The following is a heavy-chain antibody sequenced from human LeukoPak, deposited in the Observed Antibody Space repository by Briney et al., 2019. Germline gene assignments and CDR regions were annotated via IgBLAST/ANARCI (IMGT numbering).Heavy chain of an antibody. V-gene: IGHV4-34*01. J-gene: IGHJ4*02. Sequence: SETQSLTCAVYGGSFSGYYWSWIRQPPGKGLEWIGEINHSGSTNYNPSLKSRVTISVDTSKNQFSLKLSSVTAADTAVYYCAREGYGSGSSYFDYWGQGTLVTVSS. CDR2: INHSGST. D-gene: IGHD3-10*01. CDR1: GGSFSGYY. CDR3: AREGYGSGSSYFDY.